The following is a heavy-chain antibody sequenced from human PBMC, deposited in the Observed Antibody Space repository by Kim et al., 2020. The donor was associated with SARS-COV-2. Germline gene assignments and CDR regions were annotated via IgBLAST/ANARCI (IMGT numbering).Heavy chain of an antibody. CDR2: ITWSSDYI. Sequence: GGSLRLSCEASGFTFSDYAMHWVRQAPGKGLEWVAGITWSSDYIHYADSVKGRFTISRDNAQNLLSLQMDSLTADDTAVYFCAKDPPHRVWGYPPDYWGQGTLVCVSS. CDR3: AKDPPHRVWGYPPDY. CDR1: GFTFSDYA. D-gene: IGHD7-27*01. J-gene: IGHJ4*02. V-gene: IGHV3-9*01.